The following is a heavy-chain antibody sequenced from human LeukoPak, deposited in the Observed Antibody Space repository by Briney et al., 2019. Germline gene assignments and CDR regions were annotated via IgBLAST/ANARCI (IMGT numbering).Heavy chain of an antibody. J-gene: IGHJ6*03. Sequence: SETLSLTCTVSGGSISSISYYWGWIRQPPGKGLEWIGSMYHNGSTYYNPSLKSRVTISVDTSNNEFSLKLNSVTAADTAVYYCARTYDSPGYYSPDYYYMDVWGKGTTVTISS. CDR1: GGSISSISYY. CDR2: MYHNGST. V-gene: IGHV4-39*07. CDR3: ARTYDSPGYYSPDYYYMDV. D-gene: IGHD3-22*01.